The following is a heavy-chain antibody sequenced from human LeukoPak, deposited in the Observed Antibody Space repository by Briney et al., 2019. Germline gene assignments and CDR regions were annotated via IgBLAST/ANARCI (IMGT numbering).Heavy chain of an antibody. J-gene: IGHJ3*02. V-gene: IGHV3-53*01. D-gene: IGHD2-21*02. CDR1: GFTVSSNY. CDR3: ARGGVVVATAIPPAFDI. Sequence: GGSLRLSCAASGFTVSSNYMSWVRQAPGKGLEWVSVIYSGGSTYYADSVKGRFTISRDNSKNTLYLQMNSLRAGDTAVYYCARGGVVVATAIPPAFDIWGQGTMVTVSS. CDR2: IYSGGST.